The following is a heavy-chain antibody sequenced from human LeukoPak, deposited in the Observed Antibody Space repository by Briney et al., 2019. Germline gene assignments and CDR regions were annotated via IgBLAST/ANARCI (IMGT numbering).Heavy chain of an antibody. CDR1: GGSISSYY. Sequence: SETLSLTCTVAGGSISSYYCSWIRQPPGKGLEWIGYIYYSGSTNNNPSLKSRVTISVDTSKNQSSLKLSSVTAADTAVYYCARGHWLDPWGQGTLVTVSS. J-gene: IGHJ5*02. CDR2: IYYSGST. CDR3: ARGHWLDP. V-gene: IGHV4-59*01.